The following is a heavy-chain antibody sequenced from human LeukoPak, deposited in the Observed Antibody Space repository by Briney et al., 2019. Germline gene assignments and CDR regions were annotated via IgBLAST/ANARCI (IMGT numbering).Heavy chain of an antibody. V-gene: IGHV3-21*01. CDR3: ARETHYDILTGYFFDY. Sequence: GGSLRLSCAASGFTFSSYSMNWVRQAPGKGLEWVSSISSSSSYIYYADSVKGRFTISRDNAKNSLYLQMNSLRAEDTAVYYCARETHYDILTGYFFDYWGQGTLVTVSS. J-gene: IGHJ4*02. CDR1: GFTFSSYS. D-gene: IGHD3-9*01. CDR2: ISSSSSYI.